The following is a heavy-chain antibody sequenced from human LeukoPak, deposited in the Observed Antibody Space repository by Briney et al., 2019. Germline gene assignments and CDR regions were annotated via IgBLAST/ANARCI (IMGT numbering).Heavy chain of an antibody. V-gene: IGHV3-48*01. D-gene: IGHD4-17*01. CDR3: AKLGVTTPVDY. CDR1: GFTFSSYS. CDR2: ISSSSSTI. Sequence: GGSLRLSCAASGFTFSSYSMNWVRQAPGKGLEWVSYISSSSSTIYYADSVKGRFTISRDNAKNSLYLQMNSLRAEDTAVYYCAKLGVTTPVDYWGQGTLVTVSS. J-gene: IGHJ4*02.